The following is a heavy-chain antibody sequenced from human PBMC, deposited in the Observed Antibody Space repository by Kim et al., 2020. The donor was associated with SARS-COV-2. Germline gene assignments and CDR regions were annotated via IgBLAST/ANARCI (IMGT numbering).Heavy chain of an antibody. Sequence: DAAKDQFTISRDNSKTTLYLQMNSLRAEDTAVYYCARSPKEASTNWVFFDSWGQGTLVTVSS. V-gene: IGHV3-30*07. CDR3: ARSPKEASTNWVFFDS. D-gene: IGHD2-2*01. J-gene: IGHJ4*02.